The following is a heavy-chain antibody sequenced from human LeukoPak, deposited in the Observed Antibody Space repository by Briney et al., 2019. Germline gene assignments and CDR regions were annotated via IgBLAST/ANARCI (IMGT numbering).Heavy chain of an antibody. Sequence: PGGSLRLSCAASGFTFSSYGMHWVRQAPGKGLEWIVFLQYDGSSKYYADSVKGRFTISRDNSKNTLYLQMNSLRAEDTAMYYCAKDVEKGYYYYYYMDVWGKGTTVTVSS. CDR3: AKDVEKGYYYYYYMDV. J-gene: IGHJ6*03. CDR2: LQYDGSSK. D-gene: IGHD2-21*01. CDR1: GFTFSSYG. V-gene: IGHV3-30*02.